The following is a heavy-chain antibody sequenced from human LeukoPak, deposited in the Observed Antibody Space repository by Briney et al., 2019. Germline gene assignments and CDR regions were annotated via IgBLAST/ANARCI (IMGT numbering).Heavy chain of an antibody. CDR3: ARGLVGATLFDY. Sequence: ASVKVSCKASGYTFTGYYMHWVRQAPGQGLEWMGWINPNSGGTNYAQKFQGRATMTRDTSISTAYMELSRLRSDDTAVYYCARGLVGATLFDYWGQGTLVTVSS. CDR2: INPNSGGT. D-gene: IGHD1-26*01. J-gene: IGHJ4*02. V-gene: IGHV1-2*02. CDR1: GYTFTGYY.